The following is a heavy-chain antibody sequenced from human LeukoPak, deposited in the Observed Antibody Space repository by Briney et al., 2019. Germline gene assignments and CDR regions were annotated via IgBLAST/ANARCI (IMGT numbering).Heavy chain of an antibody. CDR1: GGSISSYY. CDR3: ARDGGSYCRKNYYYYMDV. Sequence: SETLSLTCTVSGGSISSYYWSWIRQPPGKGLEWIGYIYYSGSTNYNPSLKSRVTISVDTSKNQFSLKLSSVTAADTAVYYCARDGGSYCRKNYYYYMDVWGKGTTVTVSS. J-gene: IGHJ6*03. V-gene: IGHV4-59*01. D-gene: IGHD1-26*01. CDR2: IYYSGST.